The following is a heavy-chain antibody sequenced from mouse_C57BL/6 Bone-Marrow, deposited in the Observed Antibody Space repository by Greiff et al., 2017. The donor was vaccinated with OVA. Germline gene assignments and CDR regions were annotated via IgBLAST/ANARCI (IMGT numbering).Heavy chain of an antibody. CDR3: ARGRDCYYGSSPYWYFDV. CDR2: IFPGSGST. D-gene: IGHD1-1*01. V-gene: IGHV1-75*01. CDR1: GYTFTDYY. J-gene: IGHJ1*03. Sequence: VKLMESGPELVKPGASVKISCKASGYTFTDYYINWVKQRPGQGLEWIGWIFPGSGSTYYNEKFKGKATLTVDKSSSTAYMLLSSLTSEDSAVYFCARGRDCYYGSSPYWYFDVWGTGTTVTVSS.